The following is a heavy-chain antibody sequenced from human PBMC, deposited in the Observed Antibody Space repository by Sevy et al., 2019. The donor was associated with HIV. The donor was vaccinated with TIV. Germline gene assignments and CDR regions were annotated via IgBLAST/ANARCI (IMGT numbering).Heavy chain of an antibody. D-gene: IGHD3-22*01. J-gene: IGHJ3*02. Sequence: SETLSLTCTVSGGSITNGDYYWSWIRQPAGKGLEYIGRIYTSGSTNYNPSLKTRVTISIDTSKNQFSLKLSSVTAADTAVYYCARGPYYYDYSGYFPVFDIWGQGTMVTVSS. CDR3: ARGPYYYDYSGYFPVFDI. CDR1: GGSITNGDYY. CDR2: IYTSGST. V-gene: IGHV4-61*02.